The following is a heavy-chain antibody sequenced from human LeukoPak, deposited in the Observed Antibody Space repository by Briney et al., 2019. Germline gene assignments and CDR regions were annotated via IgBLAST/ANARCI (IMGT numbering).Heavy chain of an antibody. CDR3: ARPVNYSNFDY. Sequence: GESLKISCKGSGYSFTSYWIGWVRQMPGKSLEWMGIIYPGDSDTKYSPSFEGHVTISADKSISTAYLQWSSLKASDTAMYYCARPVNYSNFDYWGQGTLVTVSS. V-gene: IGHV5-51*01. CDR1: GYSFTSYW. CDR2: IYPGDSDT. D-gene: IGHD4-11*01. J-gene: IGHJ4*02.